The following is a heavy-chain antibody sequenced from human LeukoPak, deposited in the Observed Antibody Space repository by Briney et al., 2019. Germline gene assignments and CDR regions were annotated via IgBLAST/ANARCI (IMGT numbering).Heavy chain of an antibody. Sequence: SETLSLTCTVSGVSMRSYYWSWLRQPPGKGLEGIGYVFSSGSTDYNPSLKSRVTMSVVTSRNQFSLNLRSVTAADTAVYYCTRGGWLRFDYWGQGILVTVSS. V-gene: IGHV4-59*01. D-gene: IGHD5-12*01. J-gene: IGHJ4*02. CDR1: GVSMRSYY. CDR3: TRGGWLRFDY. CDR2: VFSSGST.